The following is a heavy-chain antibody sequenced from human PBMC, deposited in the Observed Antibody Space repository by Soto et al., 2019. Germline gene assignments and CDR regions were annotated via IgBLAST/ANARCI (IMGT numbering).Heavy chain of an antibody. D-gene: IGHD2-8*01. Sequence: GESLKISCTGVGYSFTSYWIGWVRQMPGKGLEWMGIIYPGDSDTRYSPSFQGQVTISADKSITTAYLQWSSLKASDTAMYYCARGYCTTTVCDPWFDPWGQGTLVTVSS. V-gene: IGHV5-51*01. CDR1: GYSFTSYW. J-gene: IGHJ5*02. CDR3: ARGYCTTTVCDPWFDP. CDR2: IYPGDSDT.